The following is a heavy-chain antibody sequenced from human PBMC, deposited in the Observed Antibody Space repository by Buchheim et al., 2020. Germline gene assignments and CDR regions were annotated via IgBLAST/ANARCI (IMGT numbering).Heavy chain of an antibody. CDR2: ISSSGSTI. V-gene: IGHV3-11*01. Sequence: QVQLVESGGGLVKPGGSLRLSCAASGFTFSDYYMSWIRQAPGKGLEWVSYISSSGSTIYYADSVKGRFTISRDNAKNSLYLQMNSLRAEDTAVYYCARDKVKGVRRVTIFGQLGRHYYGMDVWGQGTT. D-gene: IGHD3-3*01. CDR3: ARDKVKGVRRVTIFGQLGRHYYGMDV. J-gene: IGHJ6*02. CDR1: GFTFSDYY.